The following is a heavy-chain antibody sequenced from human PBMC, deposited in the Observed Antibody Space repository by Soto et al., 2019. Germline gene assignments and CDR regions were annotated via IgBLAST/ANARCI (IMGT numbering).Heavy chain of an antibody. V-gene: IGHV2-5*02. D-gene: IGHD6-19*01. CDR3: AHSVSGWMDRSAYWFDP. Sequence: QITSKESGPTLVKPTQTLTLTCTFSGFSLSTSGVGVGWIRQPPGKALEWLALIYWDDDKRYSPSLKSRLTITKDTSKNQVVLTMTNMDPVDTATYYCAHSVSGWMDRSAYWFDPWGQGTLVTVSS. J-gene: IGHJ5*02. CDR1: GFSLSTSGVG. CDR2: IYWDDDK.